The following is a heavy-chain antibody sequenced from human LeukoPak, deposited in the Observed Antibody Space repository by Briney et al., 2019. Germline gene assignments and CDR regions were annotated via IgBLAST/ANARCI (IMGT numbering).Heavy chain of an antibody. CDR3: AKGSYYVPIDY. V-gene: IGHV3-23*01. CDR1: GFTVSSKY. J-gene: IGHJ4*02. D-gene: IGHD1-26*01. Sequence: GGSLRLSCAASGFTVSSKYMIWVRQAPGKGLEWVSVIRGSGGSTYYADSVKGRFTISRDNSKNTLYLQMNSLRAEDTAVYYCAKGSYYVPIDYWGQGTLVTVSS. CDR2: IRGSGGST.